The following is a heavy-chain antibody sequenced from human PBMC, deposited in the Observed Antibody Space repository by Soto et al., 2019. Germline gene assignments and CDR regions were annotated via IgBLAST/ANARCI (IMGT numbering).Heavy chain of an antibody. D-gene: IGHD2-2*01. CDR1: GFTFSSYS. CDR2: ISSSSSYI. Sequence: GWALRLSCAASGFTFSSYSMNWVRQAPGKGLEWVSSISSSSSYIYYADSEKGRFTISRDNAKNSVSLQMNTLRVEDTAVYYCAREDSIIIPAVSDFWGQGTLVTGSS. CDR3: AREDSIIIPAVSDF. V-gene: IGHV3-21*06. J-gene: IGHJ4*02.